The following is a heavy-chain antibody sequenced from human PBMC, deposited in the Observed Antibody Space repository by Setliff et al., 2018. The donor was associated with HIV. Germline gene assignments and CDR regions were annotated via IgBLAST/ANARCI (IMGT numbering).Heavy chain of an antibody. J-gene: IGHJ3*01. CDR1: GGSDRSNNYF. D-gene: IGHD1-26*01. CDR2: VNYNGVT. Sequence: PSETLSLTCSVSGGSDRSNNYFWSWVRQPPGKGLQYIGTVNYNGVTYFNPSLKSRLTISVDTSKNQFSLKLSSLTAADTAVYYCARPAGKGSYYGDDAFDLWGQGTMVTVSS. CDR3: ARPAGKGSYYGDDAFDL. V-gene: IGHV4-39*01.